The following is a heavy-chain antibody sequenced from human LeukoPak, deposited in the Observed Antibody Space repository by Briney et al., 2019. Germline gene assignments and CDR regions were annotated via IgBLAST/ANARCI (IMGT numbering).Heavy chain of an antibody. V-gene: IGHV3-23*01. J-gene: IGHJ3*02. CDR2: ISGSGGST. Sequence: GGSLRLSCTASGFTFSSYGMSWVRQAPGKGLEWVSAISGSGGSTYYADSVKGRFTIFRDNSKNTLYLQMNSLRAEDTAVYYCAKGWHSSSWYEYAFDIWGQGTMVTVSS. D-gene: IGHD6-13*01. CDR3: AKGWHSSSWYEYAFDI. CDR1: GFTFSSYG.